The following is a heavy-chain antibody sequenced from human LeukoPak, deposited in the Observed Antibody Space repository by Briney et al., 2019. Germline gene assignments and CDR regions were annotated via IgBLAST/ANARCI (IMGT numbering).Heavy chain of an antibody. V-gene: IGHV6-1*01. J-gene: IGHJ4*02. D-gene: IGHD3-16*01. CDR1: GDSVSSNSAA. Sequence: SQTLSLTCAISGDSVSSNSAAWNWIRQSPSRGLEWLGRTYYRSKWYSDYAVSMKSRITINSDTSKNQFSLQLNSVTPEDTAVYYCARDIEQGGTCFDYWGQGTLVTVSP. CDR2: TYYRSKWYS. CDR3: ARDIEQGGTCFDY.